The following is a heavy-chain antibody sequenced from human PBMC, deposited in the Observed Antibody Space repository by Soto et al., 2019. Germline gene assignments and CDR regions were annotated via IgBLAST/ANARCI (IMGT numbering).Heavy chain of an antibody. CDR2: INQDGSAK. CDR1: GFTFSDYY. D-gene: IGHD1-1*01. V-gene: IGHV3-7*05. J-gene: IGHJ5*02. CDR3: ARWNGGFDP. Sequence: EEQLVESGGGLVQPGGSLRLSCAASGFTFSDYYMSWVRQAPGKGLEWVANINQDGSAKSYVDSVRGRFTISRDNGKNSLSLQMESLRADATAVYYCARWNGGFDPWGQGTRVTVSS.